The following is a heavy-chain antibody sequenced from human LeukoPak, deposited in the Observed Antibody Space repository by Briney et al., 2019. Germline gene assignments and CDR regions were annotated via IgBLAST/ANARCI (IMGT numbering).Heavy chain of an antibody. V-gene: IGHV3-30*02. CDR2: IRHDGTDQ. D-gene: IGHD7-27*01. Sequence: GGSLRLSCVGSGFTFSVHWVRQVPGKGLEWLTFIRHDGTDQHYADSVRGRFTISRDNSKNAVYLQMNSLRPEDTALYYCAKDGNWASVSWGQGTLVTVSS. J-gene: IGHJ5*02. CDR3: AKDGNWASVS. CDR1: GFTFS.